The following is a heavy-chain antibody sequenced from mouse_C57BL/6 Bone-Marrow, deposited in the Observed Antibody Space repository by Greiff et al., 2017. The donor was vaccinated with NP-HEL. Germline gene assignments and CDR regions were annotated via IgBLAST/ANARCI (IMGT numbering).Heavy chain of an antibody. Sequence: EVKLVESGGGLVKPGGSLKLSCAASGFTFSDYGMHWVSQAPEKGLEWVAYISSGSSTTYYADTVKGRFTISIDNANNTLFLQMTSLRSEDTAMYYCARAGLGSGWFAYWGQGTLVTVSA. D-gene: IGHD2-2*01. V-gene: IGHV5-17*01. CDR1: GFTFSDYG. CDR3: ARAGLGSGWFAY. CDR2: ISSGSSTT. J-gene: IGHJ3*01.